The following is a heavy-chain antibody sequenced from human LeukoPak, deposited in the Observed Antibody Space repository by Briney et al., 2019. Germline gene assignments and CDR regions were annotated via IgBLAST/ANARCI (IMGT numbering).Heavy chain of an antibody. V-gene: IGHV3-74*01. D-gene: IGHD1-26*01. CDR2: TNSDGSST. Sequence: PTGGPLRLSCGASGFTFSSYWMHWVRQAPGKALVWVSRTNSDGSSTSYADSVKGRFTISRDNAKNTLYLQMNSLRTEDTAVYYCARDRPIVGASDYWGQGTLVTVSS. CDR3: ARDRPIVGASDY. J-gene: IGHJ4*02. CDR1: GFTFSSYW.